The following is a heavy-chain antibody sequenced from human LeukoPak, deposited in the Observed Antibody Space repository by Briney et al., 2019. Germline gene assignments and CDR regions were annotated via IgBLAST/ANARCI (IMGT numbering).Heavy chain of an antibody. CDR3: ARHYGSGTFYPYFDY. V-gene: IGHV4-39*01. D-gene: IGHD3-10*01. CDR1: GGSISSGSNY. Sequence: PSEALSLTCTVSGGSISSGSNYWGWVRQPPGKGLEWIRTIYYSGSTYYNPSLRSRVIISRDTSKNQFSLKVSSVTAADTAVYYCARHYGSGTFYPYFDYWGQGTLVTVSS. CDR2: IYYSGST. J-gene: IGHJ4*02.